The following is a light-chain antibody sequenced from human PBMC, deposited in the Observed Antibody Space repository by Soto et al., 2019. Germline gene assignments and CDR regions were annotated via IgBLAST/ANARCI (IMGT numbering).Light chain of an antibody. J-gene: IGLJ2*01. V-gene: IGLV1-40*01. CDR3: QSYDSSLSVL. Sequence: QAVVTQPHSVSGAPGQRVTISCTGSSSNIGAGYDVHWYQQLPGTAPKLLIHGNNNRPSGVPDRFSGSKSGTSAPLAITGLQAEDEADYYCQSYDSSLSVLFGEGTKLTVL. CDR1: SSNIGAGYD. CDR2: GNN.